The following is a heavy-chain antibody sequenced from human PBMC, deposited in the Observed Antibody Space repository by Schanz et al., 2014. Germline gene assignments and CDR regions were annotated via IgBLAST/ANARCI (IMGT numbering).Heavy chain of an antibody. J-gene: IGHJ4*02. V-gene: IGHV3-7*01. Sequence: EVQLVESGGGLVEPGGSLGLSCAASGFTFSTYWMSWVRQAPGKGLEWVANIKQDESERSYVDSVKGRFTISRDNAKNSLYLQMNSLRAEDTAVYYCARDKGGYYPFDYWGQGTLVTVSS. CDR2: IKQDESER. CDR1: GFTFSTYW. D-gene: IGHD3-3*01. CDR3: ARDKGGYYPFDY.